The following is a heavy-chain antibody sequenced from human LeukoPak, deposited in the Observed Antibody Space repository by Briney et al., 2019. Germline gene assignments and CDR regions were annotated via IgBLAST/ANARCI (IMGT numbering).Heavy chain of an antibody. CDR1: RYTFTSYD. V-gene: IGHV1-8*01. D-gene: IGHD3-22*01. CDR2: MNPNTGRT. Sequence: ASVKVSCKASRYTFTSYDINWVREAAGQGLEWMGWMNPNTGRTGFAQKFQGRLTMTRDTSISAAYMELSSLRSEDTAVYYCARLSQTPDYYSNGGYYYLGYWGQGTPVTVSS. CDR3: ARLSQTPDYYSNGGYYYLGY. J-gene: IGHJ4*02.